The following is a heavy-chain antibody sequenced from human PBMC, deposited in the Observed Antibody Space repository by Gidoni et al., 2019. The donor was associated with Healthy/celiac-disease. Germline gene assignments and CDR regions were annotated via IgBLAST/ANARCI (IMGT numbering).Heavy chain of an antibody. CDR2: ISGSGGST. CDR3: AKDTYLPADSSGSFDY. J-gene: IGHJ4*02. CDR1: GFTFSSYA. V-gene: IGHV3-23*01. D-gene: IGHD2-2*01. Sequence: EVQLLESGGGLVQPGGSLRLSCAASGFTFSSYAMSWVRQAPGKGLEWVSAISGSGGSTYYADSVKGRFTISRDNSKNTLYLQMNSLRAEDTAVYYCAKDTYLPADSSGSFDYWGQGTLVTVSS.